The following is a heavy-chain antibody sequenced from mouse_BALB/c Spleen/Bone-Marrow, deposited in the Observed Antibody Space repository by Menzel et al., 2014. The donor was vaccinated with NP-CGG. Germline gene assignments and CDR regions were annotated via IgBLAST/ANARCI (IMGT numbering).Heavy chain of an antibody. D-gene: IGHD1-1*01. CDR2: INPSNGGT. CDR3: TYMGYYGSSDAMDY. V-gene: IGHV1S16*01. Sequence: QVQLQQSGAELVKPGASVKLSCKASGYTFTSYWMHWVKLGPGQGFEWIGEINPSNGGTNYNEKFKRQATLTVDKSSSTAYMQLSSLTSEDSAVYYCTYMGYYGSSDAMDYWGQGTSVTVSS. CDR1: GYTFTSYW. J-gene: IGHJ4*01.